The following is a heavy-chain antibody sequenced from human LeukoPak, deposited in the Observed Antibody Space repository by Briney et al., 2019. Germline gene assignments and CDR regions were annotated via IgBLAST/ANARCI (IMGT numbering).Heavy chain of an antibody. CDR3: AKEPRRVTVFDY. D-gene: IGHD3-9*01. CDR2: ISYDGSNK. CDR1: GFTFSSYG. Sequence: PGRSLRLSCAASGFTFSSYGMHWVRQAPGKGLEWVAVISYDGSNKYYADSVKGRFTISRDNSKNTLYLQMNSLRAEDTAVYYCAKEPRRVTVFDYWGQGTLVTVSS. V-gene: IGHV3-30-3*01. J-gene: IGHJ4*02.